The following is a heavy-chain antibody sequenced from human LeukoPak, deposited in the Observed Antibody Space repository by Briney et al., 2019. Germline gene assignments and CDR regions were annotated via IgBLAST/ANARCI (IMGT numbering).Heavy chain of an antibody. D-gene: IGHD3-10*01. J-gene: IGHJ5*02. CDR1: AYSINSGYY. Sequence: PSETLSLTCAVSAYSINSGYYWGWIRQPPGKGLEWIGSIYYSGSTYYNPSLKSRVTISVDTSKNQFSLKLSSVTAADTAVYYCARHHYPPPNWFDPWGQGTLVTVSS. CDR3: ARHHYPPPNWFDP. V-gene: IGHV4-38-2*01. CDR2: IYYSGST.